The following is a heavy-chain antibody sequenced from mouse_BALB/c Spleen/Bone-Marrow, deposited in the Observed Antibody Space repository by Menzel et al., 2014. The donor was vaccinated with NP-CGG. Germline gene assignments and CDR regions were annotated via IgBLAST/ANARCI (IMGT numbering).Heavy chain of an antibody. V-gene: IGHV1S29*02. CDR2: IYPYNGNT. CDR1: GYTFTDYN. CDR3: ARGVYYDYDVRLAN. Sequence: EVQLQESGPELVKPGASVKISCKASGYTFTDYNMHWVKQNHGKSLEWIGYIYPYNGNTGYNQKFKSKATLTVDNSSSTAYMELRSLTSEDSAVYYCARGVYYDYDVRLANWGQGTLVTVSA. D-gene: IGHD2-4*01. J-gene: IGHJ3*01.